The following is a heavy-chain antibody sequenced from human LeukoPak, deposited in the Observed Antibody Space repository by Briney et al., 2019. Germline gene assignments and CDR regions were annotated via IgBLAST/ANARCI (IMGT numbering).Heavy chain of an antibody. Sequence: PSKTLSLTCTVSGGSISTSSSYYWGWIRQPPGKGLEWIGTIYYDGSTYYNPSLKSRVTIFVDTSKNQFSLKLSSVTAADTAVYYCARQGIYCSDVVCYFDNRGQGTLVTVSS. CDR3: ARQGIYCSDVVCYFDN. V-gene: IGHV4-39*01. CDR2: IYYDGST. D-gene: IGHD2-8*01. J-gene: IGHJ4*02. CDR1: GGSISTSSSYY.